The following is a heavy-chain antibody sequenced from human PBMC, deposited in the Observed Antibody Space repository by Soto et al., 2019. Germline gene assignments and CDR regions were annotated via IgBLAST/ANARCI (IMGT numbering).Heavy chain of an antibody. D-gene: IGHD7-27*01. CDR3: ERIQPGDEGGYCDF. CDR1: GLSFSNAGMG. CDR2: IFSDDKK. J-gene: IGHJ4*02. Sequence: QVTLKESGPVVVKPTEPLTLTCTVSGLSFSNAGMGVSWIRQPPGKALEWLAHIFSDDKKYYSTSLKSRLSISKDTSKRQVVLTMTDKDAVDTATYYCERIQPGDEGGYCDFWGQGNLVTVSS. V-gene: IGHV2-26*01.